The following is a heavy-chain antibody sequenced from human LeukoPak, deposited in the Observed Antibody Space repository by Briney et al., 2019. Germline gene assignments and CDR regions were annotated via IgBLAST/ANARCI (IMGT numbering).Heavy chain of an antibody. CDR3: ATLTVASSFDY. J-gene: IGHJ4*02. D-gene: IGHD6-19*01. Sequence: GGSLRLSCAASEFAFSVYEMYWVCQAPGKGLEWVSYISSTGGSRYYADSVKGRFTISRDNAKNSLYLQMNSLRGEDTAVYYCATLTVASSFDYWGQGALVTVSS. V-gene: IGHV3-48*03. CDR2: ISSTGGSR. CDR1: EFAFSVYE.